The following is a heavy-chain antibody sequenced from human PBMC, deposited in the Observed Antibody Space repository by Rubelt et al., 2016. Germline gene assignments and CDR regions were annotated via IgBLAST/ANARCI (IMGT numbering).Heavy chain of an antibody. CDR3: ARDRLLGDGSGGDAFDI. CDR2: IIPILGIA. D-gene: IGHD3-22*01. Sequence: QVQLVQSGAEVKKPGSSVKVSCKASGGTFSSYAISWVRQAPGQGLEWMGRIIPILGIANYAQKCQGRVTITADKSTSTAYMELSSLRSEDTAVYYCARDRLLGDGSGGDAFDIWGQGTMVTVSS. J-gene: IGHJ3*02. V-gene: IGHV1-69*09. CDR1: GGTFSSYA.